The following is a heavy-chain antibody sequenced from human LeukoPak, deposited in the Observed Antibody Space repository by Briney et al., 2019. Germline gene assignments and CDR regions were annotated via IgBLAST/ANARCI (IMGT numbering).Heavy chain of an antibody. CDR2: ISGSGGST. CDR3: AKGGSSPFDY. CDR1: GFTSTIFA. D-gene: IGHD6-13*01. J-gene: IGHJ4*02. V-gene: IGHV3-23*01. Sequence: RGSRRPSSLASGFTSTIFAMRWDRQAHGKGLEWVSSISGSGGSTYYADSVKGRFTISRDNSKSTLYLQMNSLRAEDTAVYYCAKGGSSPFDYWGQGTLVTVSS.